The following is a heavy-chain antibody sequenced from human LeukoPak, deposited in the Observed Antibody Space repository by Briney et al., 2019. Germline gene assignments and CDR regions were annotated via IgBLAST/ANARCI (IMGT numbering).Heavy chain of an antibody. D-gene: IGHD2-15*01. V-gene: IGHV5-51*01. J-gene: IGHJ5*02. CDR2: IYPGDSDT. CDR3: ARRTYCSGGSCYSTSIIWFDP. CDR1: GYSFTSYW. Sequence: GESLKISCKGSGYSFTSYWIGWVRQMPGKGLEWMGIIYPGDSDTRYSPSFQGQVTISADKSISTAHLQWSSLKASDTAMYYCARRTYCSGGSCYSTSIIWFDPWGQGTLDTVSS.